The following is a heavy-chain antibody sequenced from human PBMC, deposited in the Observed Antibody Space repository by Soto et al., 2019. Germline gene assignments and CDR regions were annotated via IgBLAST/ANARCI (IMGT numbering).Heavy chain of an antibody. CDR1: GYTFTSYD. V-gene: IGHV1-8*01. Sequence: QVQLVQSGAEVKKPGASVKVSCKASGYTFTSYDINWVRQATGQGLEWMGWMNANSGNTGYAQKFQGRVTRTRNTPISTADMELGSLSSEDTAVYYCARGTPYSSRWYEGGDYWGQGTLVTVSS. J-gene: IGHJ4*02. D-gene: IGHD6-13*01. CDR3: ARGTPYSSRWYEGGDY. CDR2: MNANSGNT.